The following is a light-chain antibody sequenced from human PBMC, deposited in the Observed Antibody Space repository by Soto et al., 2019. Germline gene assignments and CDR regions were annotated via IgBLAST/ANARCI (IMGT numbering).Light chain of an antibody. CDR3: QQRSNWPIT. CDR1: QSVSSN. Sequence: EIAMTQSPATLSVSPGERATLSCRASQSVSSNLAWYQQKPGQAPRLLISDASTRATGIPARFSGSGSGTDFTLTISSLEPEDFAVYYCQQRSNWPITFGQGTRLEIK. CDR2: DAS. J-gene: IGKJ5*01. V-gene: IGKV3-11*01.